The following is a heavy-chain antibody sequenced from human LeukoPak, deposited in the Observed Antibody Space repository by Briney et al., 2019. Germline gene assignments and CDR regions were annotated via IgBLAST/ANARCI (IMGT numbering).Heavy chain of an antibody. D-gene: IGHD6-13*01. CDR1: GGSISSSSYY. Sequence: SETLSLTCTVSGGSISSSSYYWGWTRQPPGKGLEWIGSIYYSGSTYYNPSLKSRVTISVDTSKNQFSLKLSSVTAADTAVYYCARGEGIAAAGWGQGTLVTVSS. CDR2: IYYSGST. J-gene: IGHJ4*02. V-gene: IGHV4-39*07. CDR3: ARGEGIAAAG.